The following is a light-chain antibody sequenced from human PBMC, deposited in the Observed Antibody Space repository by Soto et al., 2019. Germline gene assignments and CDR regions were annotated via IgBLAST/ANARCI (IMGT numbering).Light chain of an antibody. J-gene: IGLJ2*01. CDR1: SGAIASNS. V-gene: IGLV6-57*04. CDR2: EDN. CDR3: QSYDSNTVV. Sequence: NFMLTQPHSVSESPGKTVIISCTCSSGAIASNSVQWYQQRPGSAPSTVIYEDNQRPSGVPDRFSGSTDGSSNSASLTISGLQTEDEADYYCQSYDSNTVVFGGGTKLTVL.